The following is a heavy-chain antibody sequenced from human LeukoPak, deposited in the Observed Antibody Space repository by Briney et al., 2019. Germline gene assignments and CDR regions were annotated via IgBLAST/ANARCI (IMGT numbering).Heavy chain of an antibody. Sequence: PGGSLRLSCAASGFIFSSYAMSWARQAPGKGLEWVSAVTGSGDSTYYADSVKGRFTVSRDNSKNTLYLRMNSLRAEDTAVYYCAKARLVRGVIMTPFYFDYWGQGTLVTLSS. CDR1: GFIFSSYA. CDR3: AKARLVRGVIMTPFYFDY. V-gene: IGHV3-23*01. J-gene: IGHJ4*02. CDR2: VTGSGDST. D-gene: IGHD3-10*01.